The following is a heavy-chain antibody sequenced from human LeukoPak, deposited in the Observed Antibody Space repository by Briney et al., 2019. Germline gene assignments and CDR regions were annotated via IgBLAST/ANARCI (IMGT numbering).Heavy chain of an antibody. Sequence: ASVKVSCKASGYTFTSYGISWVRQAPGQGLEWMGWISAYNGNTNYAQKLQGRVTMTTDTSTSTAYVELRSLRSDDTAVYYCARGRRYCSGGSCLDYWGQGTLVTVSS. CDR3: ARGRRYCSGGSCLDY. CDR2: ISAYNGNT. D-gene: IGHD2-15*01. CDR1: GYTFTSYG. J-gene: IGHJ4*02. V-gene: IGHV1-18*01.